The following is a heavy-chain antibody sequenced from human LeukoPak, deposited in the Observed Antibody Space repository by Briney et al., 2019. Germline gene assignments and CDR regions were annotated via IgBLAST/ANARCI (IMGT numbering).Heavy chain of an antibody. CDR2: ISAYNGNT. CDR3: ARKTYYYDSSGQGWFDP. J-gene: IGHJ5*02. CDR1: GYTFTSYG. V-gene: IGHV1-18*01. D-gene: IGHD3-22*01. Sequence: GASVKVSCKASGYTFTSYGISWVRQAPGQGLEWMGWISAYNGNTNYAQKLQGRVTMTTDTSTSTAYMELRSLRSDDTAVYYCARKTYYYDSSGQGWFDPWGQGTLVTVSS.